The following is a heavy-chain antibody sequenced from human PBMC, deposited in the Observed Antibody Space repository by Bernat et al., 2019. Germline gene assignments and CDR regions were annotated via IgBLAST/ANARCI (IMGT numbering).Heavy chain of an antibody. CDR2: ISYDGSNK. CDR3: TGDFDY. Sequence: QLQLLESGGGVVQPGRSLRLSCAASGFPFSALAMPGVRQAPGKGLEWVAVISYDGSNKYYTDSVKGRFTISRDNSKNTLYLQMNSLRAEDTAVYYCTGDFDYWGQGTLVTVSS. V-gene: IGHV3-30*03. J-gene: IGHJ4*02. CDR1: GFPFSALA.